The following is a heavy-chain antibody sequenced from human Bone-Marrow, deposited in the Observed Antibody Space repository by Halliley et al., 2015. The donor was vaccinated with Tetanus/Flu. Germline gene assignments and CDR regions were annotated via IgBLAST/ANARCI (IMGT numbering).Heavy chain of an antibody. J-gene: IGHJ4*02. CDR1: GFTFSSFA. CDR2: ITHSGGIT. Sequence: SLRLSCAASGFTFSSFAMNWVRQAPGKGLEWVSTITHSGGITYYADSVKGRFTISRDNSKNILFLQMNSLTAGDTAVYYCVKRRYGGRARSLDSGRQGPLVCVSS. D-gene: IGHD4-17*01. V-gene: IGHV3-23*01. CDR3: VKRRYGGRARSLDS.